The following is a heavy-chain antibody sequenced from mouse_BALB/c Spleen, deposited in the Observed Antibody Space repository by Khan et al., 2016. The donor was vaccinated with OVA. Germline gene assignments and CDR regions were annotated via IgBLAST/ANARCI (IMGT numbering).Heavy chain of an antibody. D-gene: IGHD2-2*01. CDR1: GYTFTDYA. Sequence: QVQLKQSGPELVRPGESVKISCKGSGYTFTDYAMHWVKQSHAKSLEWIGVISIYYDNTNYNQKFKGKATMTVDKSSSTAYMELARLTSEDSAIYYCARGGQWLRRGGGNFDYWGQGTTRTVSS. CDR3: ARGGQWLRRGGGNFDY. V-gene: IGHV1S137*01. J-gene: IGHJ2*01. CDR2: ISIYYDNT.